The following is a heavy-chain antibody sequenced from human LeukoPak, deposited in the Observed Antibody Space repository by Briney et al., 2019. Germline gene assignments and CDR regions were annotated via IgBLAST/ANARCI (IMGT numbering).Heavy chain of an antibody. Sequence: PSETLSLTCSVSGGYISSYYWSWIRQPPGKGLEWIGYIYYSGSTNYNPSLKSRVTISVDTSKNQFSLKLSSVTAADTAVYYCARRPYSNYIFDYWGQGTLVTVSS. J-gene: IGHJ4*02. D-gene: IGHD4-11*01. CDR1: GGYISSYY. V-gene: IGHV4-59*01. CDR3: ARRPYSNYIFDY. CDR2: IYYSGST.